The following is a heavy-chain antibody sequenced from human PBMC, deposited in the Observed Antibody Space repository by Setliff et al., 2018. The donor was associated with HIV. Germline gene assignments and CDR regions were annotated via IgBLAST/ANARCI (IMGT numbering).Heavy chain of an antibody. CDR3: ARDPRAAAAINWFDP. J-gene: IGHJ5*02. CDR2: ITATGGST. V-gene: IGHV3-23*01. Sequence: GGSLRLSCAASGFTFDNYAVSWVRQATGKGLEWISAITATGGSTYYSDSVEGRFTISRDNSKNMLYLQMNSLRADDTAVYYCARDPRAAAAINWFDPWGQGTQVTVSS. CDR1: GFTFDNYA. D-gene: IGHD6-13*01.